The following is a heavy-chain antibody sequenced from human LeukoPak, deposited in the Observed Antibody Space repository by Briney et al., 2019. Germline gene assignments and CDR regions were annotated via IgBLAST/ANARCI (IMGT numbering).Heavy chain of an antibody. V-gene: IGHV3-21*01. CDR3: ARVGRDDILTGYIGGDAFDI. CDR2: ISSSSSYI. CDR1: GFTFSSYS. Sequence: GGSLRLSCAASGFTFSSYSMNWVRQAPGKGLEWVSSISSSSSYIYYADSVKGRFTISRDNAKNSLYLQMNSLRAEDTAVYYCARVGRDDILTGYIGGDAFDIWGQGTMVTVSS. J-gene: IGHJ3*02. D-gene: IGHD3-9*01.